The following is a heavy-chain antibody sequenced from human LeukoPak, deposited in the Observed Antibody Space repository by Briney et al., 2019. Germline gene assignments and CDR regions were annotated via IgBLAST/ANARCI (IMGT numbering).Heavy chain of an antibody. V-gene: IGHV3-21*01. CDR2: ISTSSSYI. J-gene: IGHJ4*02. CDR1: GFTFSRNS. Sequence: GGSLRLSCAASGFTFSRNSVNWVRQAPGKGLEWVSSISTSSSYIDYADSVKGRFTISRDNAKNSLFLQMNSLRAEDTAVYYCARGAEGIAASDSKFDYWGQGTLVTVSS. D-gene: IGHD6-13*01. CDR3: ARGAEGIAASDSKFDY.